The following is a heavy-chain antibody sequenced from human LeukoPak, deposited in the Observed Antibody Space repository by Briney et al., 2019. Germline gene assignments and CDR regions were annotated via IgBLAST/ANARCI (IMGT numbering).Heavy chain of an antibody. V-gene: IGHV1-46*01. Sequence: GASEKVSCKASGYTFTSYYMHWVRQAPGQGLEWMGIINPSGGSTSYAQKFQGRVTMTRDTSTSTVYMELSSLRSEDTAVYYCARDRGSSTSYYYMDVWGKGTTVTISS. CDR3: ARDRGSSTSYYYMDV. CDR2: INPSGGST. CDR1: GYTFTSYY. D-gene: IGHD2-2*01. J-gene: IGHJ6*03.